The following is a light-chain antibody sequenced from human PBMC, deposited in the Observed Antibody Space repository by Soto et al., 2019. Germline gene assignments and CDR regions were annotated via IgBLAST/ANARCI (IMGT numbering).Light chain of an antibody. V-gene: IGKV3-11*01. CDR3: QQQALT. CDR2: DAS. CDR1: QSVSSY. Sequence: EIVLTQSPATLSLSPGERATLSCRASQSVSSYLAWYQQKPGQAPRLLIYDASNRATGIPARFSGSGSGTDFTLTISSLEPEDFAVYYCQQQALTVGGGTKVEIK. J-gene: IGKJ4*01.